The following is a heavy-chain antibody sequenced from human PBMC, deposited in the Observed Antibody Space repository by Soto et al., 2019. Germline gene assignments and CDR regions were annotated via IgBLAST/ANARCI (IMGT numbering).Heavy chain of an antibody. Sequence: GGYLRLSCSASGFSFSSYDMHWVRQGPGKGLEWVSAIGTAGDTNYAGSVKGRFTISRENAKNSLYLQMNSLRAGDTAIYFCARAIAPTLFDYWGQGTLVTVSS. CDR1: GFSFSSYD. CDR3: ARAIAPTLFDY. J-gene: IGHJ4*02. CDR2: IGTAGDT. V-gene: IGHV3-13*04. D-gene: IGHD3-22*01.